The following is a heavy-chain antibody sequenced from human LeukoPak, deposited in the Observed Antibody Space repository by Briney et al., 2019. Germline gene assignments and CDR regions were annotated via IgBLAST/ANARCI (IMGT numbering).Heavy chain of an antibody. CDR3: TRALRAGAASPYLDY. D-gene: IGHD4-17*01. CDR2: ISSDGGRT. Sequence: GGSLRLSCSASGFTFSSFAMFWVRQAPGKGLEYVSGISSDGGRTNYADSVKGRFTISRDNAKNSVYLQMNSLRDEDTAVCYCTRALRAGAASPYLDYWGQGTLVTVSS. CDR1: GFTFSSFA. J-gene: IGHJ4*02. V-gene: IGHV3-64*04.